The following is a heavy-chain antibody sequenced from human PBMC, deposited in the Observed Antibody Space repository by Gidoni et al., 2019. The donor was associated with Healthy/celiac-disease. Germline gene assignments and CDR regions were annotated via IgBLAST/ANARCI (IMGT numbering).Heavy chain of an antibody. Sequence: QLQLQESGPGLVKPSETLSLTCTVSGGSISSSSYYWGWIRQPPGKGLEWIGSIYYSGSTYYNPSLKSRVTISVDTSKNQFSLKLSSVTAADTAVYYCASVRDIMIVQGGHFDYWGQGTLVTVSS. V-gene: IGHV4-39*01. J-gene: IGHJ4*02. CDR1: GGSISSSSYY. CDR2: IYYSGST. D-gene: IGHD3-22*01. CDR3: ASVRDIMIVQGGHFDY.